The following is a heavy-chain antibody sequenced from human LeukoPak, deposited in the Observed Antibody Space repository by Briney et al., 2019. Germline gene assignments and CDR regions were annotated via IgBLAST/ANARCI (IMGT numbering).Heavy chain of an antibody. J-gene: IGHJ4*02. CDR3: ARGRKYVSYYYDSSGHYYYFDY. V-gene: IGHV4-34*01. Sequence: PSETLSLTCAVYGGSFSGYYWSWIRQPPGKGLEWIGEINHSGSTNYNPSLKSRVTISVDTSKNQFSLQLNSVTPEDTAVYYCARGRKYVSYYYDSSGHYYYFDYWGQGTLVTVSS. CDR1: GGSFSGYY. D-gene: IGHD3-22*01. CDR2: INHSGST.